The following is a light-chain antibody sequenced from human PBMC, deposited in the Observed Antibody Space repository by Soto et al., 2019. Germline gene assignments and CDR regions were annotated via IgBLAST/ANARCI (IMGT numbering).Light chain of an antibody. CDR2: KAS. J-gene: IGKJ1*01. V-gene: IGKV1-5*03. Sequence: DIQMTQSPSTLSASVGERLTITCRASQSISSWVAWYQQKPGKAPKLLIYKASSLESGVPSRFSGSGSGTEFTLTSSSLQPDDFATYYCQQYNSYPWTFGQGTKVDIK. CDR3: QQYNSYPWT. CDR1: QSISSW.